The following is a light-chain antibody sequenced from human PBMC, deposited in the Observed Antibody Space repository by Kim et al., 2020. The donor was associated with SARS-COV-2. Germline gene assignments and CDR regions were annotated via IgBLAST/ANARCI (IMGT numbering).Light chain of an antibody. CDR2: KDS. V-gene: IGLV3-1*01. CDR1: KLGDKY. CDR3: QAWDSSTPG. J-gene: IGLJ3*02. Sequence: SYELTQPPSVSVSPGQTASITCSGDKLGDKYACWYQQKPGHSPVLVIYKDSKRPSGIPERSSGSNSGKTAPLTISGTQAMDKADYYCQAWDSSTPGLGGG.